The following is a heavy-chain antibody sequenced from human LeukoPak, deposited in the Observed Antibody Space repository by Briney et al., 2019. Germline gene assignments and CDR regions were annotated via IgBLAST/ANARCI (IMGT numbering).Heavy chain of an antibody. CDR1: GFPFSDYG. CDR2: ISHDGSNK. J-gene: IGHJ4*02. Sequence: GGSLRLSCAASGFPFSDYGMYWVRQAPGKGLEWLAVISHDGSNKHYADSVKGRITISRDNSMNTLYLQMRSLRAEDTAVYYCARGPLRYYYDNSGDSNFDYWGQGTLVTVSS. CDR3: ARGPLRYYYDNSGDSNFDY. D-gene: IGHD3-22*01. V-gene: IGHV3-30*03.